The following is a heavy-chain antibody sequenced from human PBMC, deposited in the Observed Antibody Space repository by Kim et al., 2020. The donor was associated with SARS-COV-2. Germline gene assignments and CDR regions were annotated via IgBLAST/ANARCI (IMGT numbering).Heavy chain of an antibody. D-gene: IGHD3-9*01. V-gene: IGHV3-33*08. CDR2: IWYDGSRK. CDR1: GFTFGYYG. J-gene: IGHJ3*02. Sequence: GGSLRLSCAASGFTFGYYGMHWVRQAPGKGLEWVAGIWYDGSRKFYADSVKGRLTISRDNPKNTLFLQLDSLRADDTAVYYCARDGMNYDILTGDDAFDIWGQGTKVTVSS. CDR3: ARDGMNYDILTGDDAFDI.